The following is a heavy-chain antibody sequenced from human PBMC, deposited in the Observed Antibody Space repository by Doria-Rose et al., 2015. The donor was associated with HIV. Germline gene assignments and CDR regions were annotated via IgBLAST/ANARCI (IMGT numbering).Heavy chain of an antibody. Sequence: ESGPVLVKPTETLTLTCTVSGGSLSSPGMGVSWIRQPPGKALEWLANIFSDDERSYKTSPKSRLTISRVTSKSQVVVTMTDMDPVDTATYYCARIKSSRWYHKYYFDFWGQGTLVTVSA. D-gene: IGHD6-13*01. J-gene: IGHJ4*02. CDR3: ARIKSSRWYHKYYFDF. CDR1: GGSLSSPGMG. V-gene: IGHV2-26*01. CDR2: IFSDDER.